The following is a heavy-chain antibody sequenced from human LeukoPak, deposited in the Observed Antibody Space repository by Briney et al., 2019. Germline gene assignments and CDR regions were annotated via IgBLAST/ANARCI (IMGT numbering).Heavy chain of an antibody. CDR2: IYWDDDS. J-gene: IGHJ3*02. Sequence: ESGPTLVNPTQTLTLTCSLSGVSLSTSGVGVGWIRQPPGKALEWLALIYWDDDSRYSPSLKSRLTIAKDTSKNQVVLTMTNMDSVDTATYYCAHSQVYSYGSFHDAYDIWGLGTLVTVSS. CDR3: AHSQVYSYGSFHDAYDI. V-gene: IGHV2-5*02. CDR1: GVSLSTSGVG. D-gene: IGHD5-18*01.